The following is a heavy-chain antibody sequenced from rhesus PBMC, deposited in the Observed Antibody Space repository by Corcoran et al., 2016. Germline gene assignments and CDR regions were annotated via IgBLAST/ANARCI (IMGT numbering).Heavy chain of an antibody. J-gene: IGHJ4*01. CDR1: GFTFGSTG. CDR2: LSPGGGNT. Sequence: EVQLVESGGGLVQHGGSLRLAGAASGFTFGSTGMSWVRQAPGKGLECVSHLSPGGGNTFYTNSVKGRFTISGDNSKNTLSLQMNSLRPEDTAVYYCAKGRSWGIEYWGQGVLVTVSS. D-gene: IGHD3-34*01. CDR3: AKGRSWGIEY. V-gene: IGHV3S5*01.